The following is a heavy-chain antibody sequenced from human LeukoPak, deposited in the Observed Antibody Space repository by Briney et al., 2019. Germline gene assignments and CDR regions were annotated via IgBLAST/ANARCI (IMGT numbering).Heavy chain of an antibody. CDR2: ISGSGGGT. V-gene: IGHV3-23*01. CDR3: TRITHSSSWDRWYFDS. CDR1: GFTFSSYA. J-gene: IGHJ4*02. Sequence: GGSLRLSCAVSGFTFSSYAMSWVRQAPGKGLEWVSVISGSGGGTYYADSVKGRFTISRDNSKNTVYLQMNSLRAEDAAVYYCTRITHSSSWDRWYFDSWGQGTLVTVSS. D-gene: IGHD6-13*01.